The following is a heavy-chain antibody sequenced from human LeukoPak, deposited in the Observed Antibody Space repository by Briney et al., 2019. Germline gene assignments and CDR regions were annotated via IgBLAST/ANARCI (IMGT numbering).Heavy chain of an antibody. CDR3: AREELLWYYP. J-gene: IGHJ5*02. CDR2: ISSNGGST. D-gene: IGHD1-26*01. Sequence: GGSLRLSRTASGFTSSNYAMHSVRQAPGKGLEYVAAISSNGGSTYYANSVKGRVTISRDNAKNSRYLQMISLRAEDTVVYYCAREELLWYYPWGKGTLVSVSS. V-gene: IGHV3-64*04. CDR1: GFTSSNYA.